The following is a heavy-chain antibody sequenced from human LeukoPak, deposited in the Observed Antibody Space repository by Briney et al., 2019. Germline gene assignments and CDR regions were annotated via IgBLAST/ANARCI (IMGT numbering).Heavy chain of an antibody. J-gene: IGHJ5*01. D-gene: IGHD3-22*01. CDR3: VSHYYDDSAPDS. V-gene: IGHV3-23*01. CDR1: AFTFNTFDNFA. Sequence: GGSLRLSCSVSAFTFNTFDNFAMTWVRQAPGKGLEWVAAISESGASTYYAASVKGRFTISRDNSENTLYLQMHGLRAGDTAVYYFVSHYYDDSAPDSWGQGTLVAVSS. CDR2: ISESGAST.